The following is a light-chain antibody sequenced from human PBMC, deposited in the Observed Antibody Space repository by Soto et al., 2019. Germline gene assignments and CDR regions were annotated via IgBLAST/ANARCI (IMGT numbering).Light chain of an antibody. V-gene: IGKV1-39*01. CDR1: QSISTY. CDR2: DAS. J-gene: IGKJ5*01. Sequence: DIQMTQSPSSLSASVGDRVTITCRASQSISTYLNWFQQRPGKAPKALIYDASSLQSGVPSRFSGSGSGTDFTLTISSLQPEDFATYYCQQSYSTPITFGQGTRLEIK. CDR3: QQSYSTPIT.